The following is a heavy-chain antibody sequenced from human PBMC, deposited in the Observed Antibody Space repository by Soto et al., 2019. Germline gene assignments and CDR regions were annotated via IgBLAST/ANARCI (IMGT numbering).Heavy chain of an antibody. CDR2: IFYTGKT. D-gene: IGHD5-18*01. CDR3: ARTEDGYSTNFEY. CDR1: GGSISSGDYY. Sequence: SETLSLTCSVSGGSISSGDYYWNWIRQSPGKGLEWIGSIFYTGKTHYNPSLKSRLTISVDASKNEFSLRLSSVTAADTALYYCARTEDGYSTNFEYWGQGALVTVSS. J-gene: IGHJ4*02. V-gene: IGHV4-30-4*01.